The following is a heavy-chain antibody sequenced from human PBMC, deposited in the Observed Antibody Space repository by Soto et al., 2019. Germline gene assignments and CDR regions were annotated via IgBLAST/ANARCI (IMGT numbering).Heavy chain of an antibody. V-gene: IGHV3-30*04. CDR3: VGNRGARIEVVRYFYY. CDR2: ISYDGRNQ. CDR1: GFTLSGYA. J-gene: IGHJ4*02. Sequence: QVQLVESGGGVVQAGMSLRLSCAASGFTLSGYAMHWVRQAPGKGLEWVALISYDGRNQYYPDSVKGRFTISRDNSKGALYLHMCSLRSEDRAIDYCVGNRGARIEVVRYFYYWGQGTLVTVSS. D-gene: IGHD3-22*01.